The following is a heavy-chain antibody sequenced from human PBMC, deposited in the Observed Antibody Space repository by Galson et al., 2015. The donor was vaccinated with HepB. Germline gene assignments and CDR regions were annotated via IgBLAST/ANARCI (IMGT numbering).Heavy chain of an antibody. CDR3: ARAYYYYDSSGYYCDAFDI. D-gene: IGHD3-22*01. J-gene: IGHJ3*02. V-gene: IGHV1-69*06. CDR1: GGTFSSYA. CDR2: IIPIFGTA. Sequence: SVKVSCKASGGTFSSYAISWVRQAPGQGLEWMGGIIPIFGTANYAQKFQGRVTITADKSTSTAYMELSSLRSEDTAVYYCARAYYYYDSSGYYCDAFDIWGQGTMVTVSS.